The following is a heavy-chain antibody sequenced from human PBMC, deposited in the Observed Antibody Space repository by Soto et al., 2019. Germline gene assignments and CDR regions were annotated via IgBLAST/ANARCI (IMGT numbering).Heavy chain of an antibody. Sequence: GASVKVSCKASGYTFTAYYIHWVRQGPDRGLEWVGWINPNSGGTYYAQKFQAWSTMTRDTSISTAYLELSGLTSNDTAVYYCARANTIRPYYFNMDVWGQGTTVTVSS. CDR1: GYTFTAYY. CDR3: ARANTIRPYYFNMDV. V-gene: IGHV1-2*04. J-gene: IGHJ6*02. D-gene: IGHD3-22*01. CDR2: INPNSGGT.